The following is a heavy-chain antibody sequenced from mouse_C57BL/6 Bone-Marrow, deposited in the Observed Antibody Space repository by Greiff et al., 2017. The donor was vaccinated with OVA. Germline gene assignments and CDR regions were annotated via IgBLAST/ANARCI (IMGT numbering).Heavy chain of an antibody. CDR3: ARGSGNPFAY. V-gene: IGHV1-69*01. J-gene: IGHJ3*01. CDR2: IDPSDSYT. D-gene: IGHD1-3*01. CDR1: GYTFTSYW. Sequence: QVQLQQPGAELVMPGASVKLSCKASGYTFTSYWMHWVKQRPGQGLEWIGEIDPSDSYTNYNQKFKGKSTLTVDKSSSTAYMQLSSLTSEDSAVYYCARGSGNPFAYWGQGTLVTVSA.